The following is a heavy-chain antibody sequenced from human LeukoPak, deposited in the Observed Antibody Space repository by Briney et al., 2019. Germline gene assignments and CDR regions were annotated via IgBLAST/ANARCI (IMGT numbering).Heavy chain of an antibody. CDR2: ISSSGSTI. V-gene: IGHV3-11*04. Sequence: PGGSLRLSCVASGFTFSDYYMSWIRQAPGKGLEWVSYISSSGSTIYYADSVKGRFTISRDNAKNSLYLQMNSLRAEDTAVYYCASLDTAMVNSDYWGQGTLVTVSS. J-gene: IGHJ4*02. CDR1: GFTFSDYY. CDR3: ASLDTAMVNSDY. D-gene: IGHD5-18*01.